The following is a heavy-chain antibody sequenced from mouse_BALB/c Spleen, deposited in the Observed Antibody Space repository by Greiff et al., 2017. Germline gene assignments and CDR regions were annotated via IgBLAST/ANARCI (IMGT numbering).Heavy chain of an antibody. CDR3: VRRGLYAMDY. Sequence: DVMLVESGGGLVQPKGSLKLSCAASGFTFNTYAMNWVRQAQGKGLEWVARIRSKSNNYATYYADSVKDRFTISRDDSQSMLYLQMNNLKTEDTAMYYCVRRGLYAMDYWGQGTSVTVSS. CDR1: GFTFNTYA. V-gene: IGHV10-1*02. CDR2: IRSKSNNYAT. J-gene: IGHJ4*01. D-gene: IGHD3-3*01.